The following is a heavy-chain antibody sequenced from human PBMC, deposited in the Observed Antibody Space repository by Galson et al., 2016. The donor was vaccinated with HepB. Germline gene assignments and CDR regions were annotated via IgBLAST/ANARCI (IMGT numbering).Heavy chain of an antibody. J-gene: IGHJ1*01. CDR3: ERVYGRSPPY. CDR1: GFSLSTSGMC. CDR2: IDWENDK. V-gene: IGHV2-70*11. Sequence: PALVTPTQTLTLTCSFSGFSLSTSGMCVSWIRQAPGKALEWLARIDWENDKTYNTSPATRHTITTDTSKSQVVLTLTNMYPVDTGTSDCERVYGRSPPYWCQGSLVTVSS. D-gene: IGHD4-17*01.